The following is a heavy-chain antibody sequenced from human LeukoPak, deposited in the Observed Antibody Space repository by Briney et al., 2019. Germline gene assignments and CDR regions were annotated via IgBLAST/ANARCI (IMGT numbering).Heavy chain of an antibody. J-gene: IGHJ4*02. CDR3: AREGGFYDYVWGSYRYTPTFYFDY. D-gene: IGHD3-16*02. V-gene: IGHV3-21*01. CDR1: GFTFSSYS. Sequence: GGSLRLSCAASGFTFSSYSMNWVRQAPGKGLEWVSSISSSSSYIYYADSVKGRFTISRDNAKNSLYLQMNSLRAEDTAVYYCAREGGFYDYVWGSYRYTPTFYFDYWGQGTLVTVSS. CDR2: ISSSSSYI.